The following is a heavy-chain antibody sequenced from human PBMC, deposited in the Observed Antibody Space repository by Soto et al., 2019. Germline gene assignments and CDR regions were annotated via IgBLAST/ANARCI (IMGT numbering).Heavy chain of an antibody. CDR3: ARTGPPVDY. J-gene: IGHJ4*02. V-gene: IGHV1-18*01. Sequence: ASVKVSCQASGYTFSSYAISWVRQAPGQGLEWVGWIITYNGNTNYAQKLQGRVTMTTDTSTTTAYMDLRSLRSDDTAVYYCARTGPPVDYWGQGTLVTVSS. CDR2: IITYNGNT. CDR1: GYTFSSYA.